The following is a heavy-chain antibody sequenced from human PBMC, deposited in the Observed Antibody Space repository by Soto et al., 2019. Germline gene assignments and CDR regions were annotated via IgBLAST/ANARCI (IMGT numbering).Heavy chain of an antibody. CDR3: ARGAIVAVPAALSSYHDYTNYRFDS. J-gene: IGHJ4*02. CDR1: GGSFSDFA. CDR2: IIPMFAAT. D-gene: IGHD2-15*01. Sequence: QVQLAQSGAEMTKPGSSVKVSCRACGGSFSDFAFSWVRQAPGQGLEWMGGIIPMFAATKYAQRLQDRVTITADESTNTVYLALNSLTSEDTAIYYCARGAIVAVPAALSSYHDYTNYRFDSWGQGTLVTVSS. V-gene: IGHV1-69*01.